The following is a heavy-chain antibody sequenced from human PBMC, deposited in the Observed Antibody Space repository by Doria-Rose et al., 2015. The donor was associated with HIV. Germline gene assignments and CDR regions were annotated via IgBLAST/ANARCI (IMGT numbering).Heavy chain of an antibody. Sequence: MSWVRQAPGKGLEWVSVIYSDGRTYYADSVKGRFTVSRDNSKNTLYLQINSLRAEDTAVYYCARDPFQSWAYWGQGTLVTVSS. CDR2: IYSDGRT. J-gene: IGHJ4*02. V-gene: IGHV3-53*01. D-gene: IGHD3-16*01. CDR3: ARDPFQSWAY.